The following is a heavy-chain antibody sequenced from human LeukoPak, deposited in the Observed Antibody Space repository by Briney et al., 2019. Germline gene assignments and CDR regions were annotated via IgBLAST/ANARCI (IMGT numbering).Heavy chain of an antibody. Sequence: PSETLSLTCTVSGDSISISTYYWGWIRQPPGKGLEWIGSIYYSGSTYYNPSLKSRVTISVDTSKNQFSLKLGSVTAADTAVYYCARDRREDAFDIWGQGTMVTVSS. V-gene: IGHV4-39*07. CDR1: GDSISISTYY. CDR2: IYYSGST. CDR3: ARDRREDAFDI. J-gene: IGHJ3*02.